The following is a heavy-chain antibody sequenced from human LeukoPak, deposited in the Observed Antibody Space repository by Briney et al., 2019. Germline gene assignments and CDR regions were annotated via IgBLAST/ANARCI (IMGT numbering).Heavy chain of an antibody. J-gene: IGHJ4*02. Sequence: ASVKVPCKASGYTFTSSGISWVRQAPGQGLEWMGWISTHDVNTKYAQKLQGRVTLTTDTSTSTAYMELRSLRSDDMAVYYCATDLGYCSSTTCDTFDYWGQGTLITVSS. CDR2: ISTHDVNT. CDR3: ATDLGYCSSTTCDTFDY. V-gene: IGHV1-18*03. D-gene: IGHD2-2*01. CDR1: GYTFTSSG.